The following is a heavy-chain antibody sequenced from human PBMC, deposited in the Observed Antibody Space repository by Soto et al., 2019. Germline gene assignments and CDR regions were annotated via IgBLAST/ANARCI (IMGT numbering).Heavy chain of an antibody. CDR3: GRGLYSGWHYFDD. D-gene: IGHD5-12*01. Sequence: GGSLRLSCAASGFTVSSNYMSWVRQAPGTGLEWVSVIYSGGSTYYADSVKGRFTISRDYSKNTLYLQMNSLRAEDTAVYYCGRGLYSGWHYFDDWGQGTLVTVSS. J-gene: IGHJ4*02. V-gene: IGHV3-66*01. CDR2: IYSGGST. CDR1: GFTVSSNY.